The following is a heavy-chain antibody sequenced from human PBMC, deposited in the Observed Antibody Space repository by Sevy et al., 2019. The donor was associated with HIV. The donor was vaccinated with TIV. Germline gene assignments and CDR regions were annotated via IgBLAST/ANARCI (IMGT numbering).Heavy chain of an antibody. D-gene: IGHD3-22*01. V-gene: IGHV3-23*01. CDR2: ISGFGNT. CDR3: AKVLNPALESMMEVTVRSLKGFDV. Sequence: GGSLRLSCVASGFTFNTHVMNWVRQPPGKGLEWVSSISGFGNTYYADSVRGRFTISRDNAKNTLYLQMNSLRADDTAVYYCAKVLNPALESMMEVTVRSLKGFDVWGQGTMVTVSS. CDR1: GFTFNTHV. J-gene: IGHJ3*01.